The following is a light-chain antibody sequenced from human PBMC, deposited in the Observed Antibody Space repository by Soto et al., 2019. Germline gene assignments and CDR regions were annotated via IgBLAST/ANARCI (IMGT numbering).Light chain of an antibody. CDR3: QQYGDSPWT. Sequence: EIVMTQSPATLSVSPGEGATLSCRASQSVYSNLAWHQQKPVQARRLLIYGAASRATGIPDRFSGSGSGTGLTRTICRLEPEDFAAYYGQQYGDSPWTSGQGTKVDIK. V-gene: IGKV3-20*01. CDR1: QSVYSN. J-gene: IGKJ1*01. CDR2: GAA.